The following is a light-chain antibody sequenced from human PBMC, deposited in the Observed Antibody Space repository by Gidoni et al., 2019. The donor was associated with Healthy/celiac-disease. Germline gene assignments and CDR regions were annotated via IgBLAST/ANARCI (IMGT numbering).Light chain of an antibody. Sequence: EIVMTQSPATLSVSPGERATLSCRASQSVSSNLAWYQQKPGQAPRLLIYGASTRATGIPEFTLTISSLQSEDFAVYYCQQYNNWLRTFGQGTKVEIK. CDR3: QQYNNWLRT. CDR2: GAS. CDR1: QSVSSN. J-gene: IGKJ1*01. V-gene: IGKV3-15*01.